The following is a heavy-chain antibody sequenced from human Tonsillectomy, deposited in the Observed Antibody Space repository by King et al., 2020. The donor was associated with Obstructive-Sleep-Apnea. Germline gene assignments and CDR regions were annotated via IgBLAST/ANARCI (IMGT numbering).Heavy chain of an antibody. D-gene: IGHD6-13*01. CDR1: GYSFSSFG. CDR2: ISVHNGNT. J-gene: IGHJ3*02. CDR3: ARDSSIAAAGDAFDI. V-gene: IGHV1-18*01. Sequence: QVQLVQSGAEVKKPGASVKVSCKPSGYSFSSFGISWVRQAPGQGLEWIGWISVHNGNTNYAQKLQGRVTMTTDTSTSTVYMELRSLRYDDTAVYYCARDSSIAAAGDAFDIWGQGTMVTVSS.